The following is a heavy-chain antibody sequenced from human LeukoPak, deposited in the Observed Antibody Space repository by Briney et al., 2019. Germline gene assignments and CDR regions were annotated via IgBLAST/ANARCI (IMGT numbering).Heavy chain of an antibody. V-gene: IGHV1-8*03. CDR2: MNPNSGNT. CDR1: GYTFTSYD. J-gene: IGHJ4*02. CDR3: ARQSRLIYCSSTSCPLGY. D-gene: IGHD2-2*01. Sequence: ASVKVSCKASGYTFTSYDINWVRQATGQGLEWVGWMNPNSGNTGYAQKFQGRVTITRNTSISTAYMELSSLRSEGTAVYYCARQSRLIYCSSTSCPLGYWGQGTLVTVSS.